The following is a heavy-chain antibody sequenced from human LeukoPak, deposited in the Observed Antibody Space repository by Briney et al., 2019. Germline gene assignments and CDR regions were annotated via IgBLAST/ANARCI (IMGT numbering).Heavy chain of an antibody. CDR1: GFTFSSYS. CDR3: ARDRELWLRRSDAFDI. Sequence: GGSLRLSCAASGFTFSSYSMNWVRQAPGKGLEWVSYISSSSSTIYYADSVKGRFTISRDNAKNSLYLQMNSLRAEDTAVYYCARDRELWLRRSDAFDIWGQGTMVTVSS. V-gene: IGHV3-48*01. D-gene: IGHD5-18*01. CDR2: ISSSSSTI. J-gene: IGHJ3*02.